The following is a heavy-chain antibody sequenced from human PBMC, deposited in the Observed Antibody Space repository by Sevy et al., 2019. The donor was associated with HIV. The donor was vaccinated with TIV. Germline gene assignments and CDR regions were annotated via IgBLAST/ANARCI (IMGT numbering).Heavy chain of an antibody. CDR2: ISWDGGST. J-gene: IGHJ6*02. Sequence: GGSLRLSCAVSGFTFDDYAMHWVHQAPGKGLEWVSLISWDGGSTYYADSVKGRFTISRDNSKNSLYLQMNSLRAEDTALYYCAKPYRIAVAGDYYYSGMDVWGQGTTVTVSS. CDR1: GFTFDDYA. CDR3: AKPYRIAVAGDYYYSGMDV. D-gene: IGHD6-13*01. V-gene: IGHV3-43D*03.